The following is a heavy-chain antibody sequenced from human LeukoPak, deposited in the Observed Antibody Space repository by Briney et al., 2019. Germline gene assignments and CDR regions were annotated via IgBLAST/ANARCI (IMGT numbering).Heavy chain of an antibody. CDR1: GFTFRIYA. J-gene: IGHJ4*02. V-gene: IGHV3-23*01. CDR3: AKEGIAVASFDY. CDR2: ISGSGDST. Sequence: GGSLRLSCTASGFTFRIYAMSWVRQGPGKGLEWVSAISGSGDSTFYADSVGGRFTTSRDNSKNTLYLQMNSLRAEDTAVYYCAKEGIAVASFDYWGQGILVTVSS. D-gene: IGHD6-19*01.